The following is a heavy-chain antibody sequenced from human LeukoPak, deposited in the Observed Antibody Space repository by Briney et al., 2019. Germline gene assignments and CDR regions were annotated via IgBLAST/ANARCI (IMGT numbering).Heavy chain of an antibody. CDR3: ARRDGSYYEAFDI. CDR1: GPTFSSYA. D-gene: IGHD1-26*01. CDR2: IIPVFGTA. Sequence: GSSVKVSCKASGPTFSSYAISWVRQAPGPGLEWMGGIIPVFGTATYAQKFQGRVSITADESTSTAYMELSSLRSEDTAVYYCARRDGSYYEAFDIWGQGTMVSVSS. J-gene: IGHJ3*02. V-gene: IGHV1-69*01.